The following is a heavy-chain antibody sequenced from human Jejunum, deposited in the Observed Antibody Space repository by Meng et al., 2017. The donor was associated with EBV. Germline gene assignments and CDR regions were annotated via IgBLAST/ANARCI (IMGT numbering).Heavy chain of an antibody. V-gene: IGHV4-39*07. D-gene: IGHD5/OR15-5a*01. J-gene: IGHJ5*01. CDR3: ARDMSPNWFYF. CDR2: VYYGGST. Sequence: QLQESGPRLVKPSETLSLTCTASGGSISSGSHYLGWIRQPPGKGLEWIGSVYYGGSTNYNPSLKSRVTISVDTSKNQFSLKLSSVTAADTAVYFCARDMSPNWFYFWGQGALVTVSS. CDR1: GGSISSGSHY.